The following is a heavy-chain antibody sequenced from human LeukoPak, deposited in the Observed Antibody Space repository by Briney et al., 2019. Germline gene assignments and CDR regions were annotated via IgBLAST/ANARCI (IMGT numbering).Heavy chain of an antibody. J-gene: IGHJ5*02. CDR3: ARSVGRWAAASNRSWWFDP. Sequence: GGSLRLSCAASGFTFSSYWMSWVRQAPGKGLEWVANIKQDGSEKYYVDSVKGRFTISRDNAKNSLYLQMNSLRAEDTAVYYCARSVGRWAAASNRSWWFDPWGQGTLVTVSS. V-gene: IGHV3-7*01. CDR1: GFTFSSYW. CDR2: IKQDGSEK. D-gene: IGHD6-25*01.